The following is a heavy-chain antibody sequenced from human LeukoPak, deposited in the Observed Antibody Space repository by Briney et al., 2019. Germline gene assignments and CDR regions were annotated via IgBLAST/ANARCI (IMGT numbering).Heavy chain of an antibody. CDR2: ISGSGGST. J-gene: IGHJ6*04. Sequence: GGSLRLSCAASGFTFSSYALSWVHQAPGKGLEWVSAISGSGGSTYYADSVKGRFTISRDNSKNTLYLQMNSLRAEDTAVYYCAKSDYYYYYGMDVWGKGTTVTVSS. V-gene: IGHV3-23*01. CDR1: GFTFSSYA. CDR3: AKSDYYYYYGMDV.